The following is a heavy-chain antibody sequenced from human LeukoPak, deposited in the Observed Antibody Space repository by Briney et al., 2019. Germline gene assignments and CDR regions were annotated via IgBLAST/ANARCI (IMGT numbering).Heavy chain of an antibody. CDR3: ASAGIAAAGTYYYYYYMDV. D-gene: IGHD6-13*01. Sequence: SETLSLTCAVYGGSFSGYYWSWIRQPPGKGLEWIGEINHSGSTNYNPSLKSRVTISVDTSKNQFSLKPSSVTAADTAVYYCASAGIAAAGTYYYYYYMDVWGKGTTVTVSS. J-gene: IGHJ6*03. V-gene: IGHV4-34*01. CDR2: INHSGST. CDR1: GGSFSGYY.